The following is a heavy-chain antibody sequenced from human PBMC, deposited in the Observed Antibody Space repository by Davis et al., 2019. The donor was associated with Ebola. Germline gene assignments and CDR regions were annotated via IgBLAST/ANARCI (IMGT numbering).Heavy chain of an antibody. V-gene: IGHV1-8*03. CDR3: ARAAQQWLVRGWFDP. CDR2: MNPNSGNT. Sequence: ASVTVSCKASGYTFTGYYMHWVRQATGQGLEWMGWMNPNSGNTGYAQKFQGRVTITRNTSISTAYMELSSLGSEDTAVYYCARAAQQWLVRGWFDPWGQGTLVTVSS. CDR1: GYTFTGYY. J-gene: IGHJ5*02. D-gene: IGHD6-19*01.